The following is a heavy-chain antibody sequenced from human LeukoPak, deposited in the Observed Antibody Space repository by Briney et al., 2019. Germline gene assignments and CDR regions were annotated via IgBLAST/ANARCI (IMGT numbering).Heavy chain of an antibody. D-gene: IGHD5-18*01. Sequence: GGSLRLSCAASGFTFSSYWMHWVRQAPGKGLVWVSRINSDGSSTSYADSVKGRFTISSDNAKNTLYLQMNSLRAEDTAVYYCARVGYSYGFGDYWGQGTLVTVSS. J-gene: IGHJ4*02. V-gene: IGHV3-74*01. CDR3: ARVGYSYGFGDY. CDR1: GFTFSSYW. CDR2: INSDGSST.